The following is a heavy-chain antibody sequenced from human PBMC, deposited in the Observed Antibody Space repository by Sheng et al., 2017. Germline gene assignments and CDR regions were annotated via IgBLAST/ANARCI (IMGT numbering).Heavy chain of an antibody. CDR2: INHSGST. CDR3: ARFCSGGSWYWDRYYYYGMDV. J-gene: IGHJ6*01. CDR1: GGSFSGYY. V-gene: IGHV4-34*01. D-gene: IGHD2-15*01. Sequence: QVQLQQWGAGLLKPSETLSLTCAVYGGSFSGYYWSWIRQPPGKGLEWIGEINHSGSTNYNPSLKSRVTISVDTSKNQFSLKLSSVTAADTAVYYCARFCSGGSWYWDRYYYYGMDVWGQGDHGSPVSS.